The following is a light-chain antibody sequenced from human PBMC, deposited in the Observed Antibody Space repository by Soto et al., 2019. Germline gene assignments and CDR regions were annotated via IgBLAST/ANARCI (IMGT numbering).Light chain of an antibody. J-gene: IGKJ1*01. CDR3: MQALDTRT. CDR1: QSLLHRNGKNY. CDR2: LGS. Sequence: LVMTQSPLSLPVTPGEPASISCRSSQSLLHRNGKNYLDWYLQKPGQSPRLLIYLGSNRASGVPDRFSGSGSGTDFTLTISRVEAEDVGVYYCMQALDTRTFGQGTKVEIK. V-gene: IGKV2-28*01.